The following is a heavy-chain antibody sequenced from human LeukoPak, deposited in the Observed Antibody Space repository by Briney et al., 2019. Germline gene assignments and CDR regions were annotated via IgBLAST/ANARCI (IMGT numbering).Heavy chain of an antibody. J-gene: IGHJ4*02. V-gene: IGHV1-46*01. Sequence: ASVKVSCKASGYTFTSYYMHWVRQAPGQGLEWMGIINPSCGSTSYAQKFQGRVTMTRDMSTSTVYMELSSLRSEDTAVYYCARFAVHRRLAVNGQFGLDYWGQGTLVTVSS. CDR1: GYTFTSYY. CDR3: ARFAVHRRLAVNGQFGLDY. D-gene: IGHD6-19*01. CDR2: INPSCGST.